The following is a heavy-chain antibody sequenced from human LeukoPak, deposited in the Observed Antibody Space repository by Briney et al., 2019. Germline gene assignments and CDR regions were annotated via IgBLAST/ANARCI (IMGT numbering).Heavy chain of an antibody. V-gene: IGHV3-30*04. CDR3: ARDQDIVVVVAGYYMDV. Sequence: GGSLRLSCAASGFTFSTYAMHWVRQAPGKGLEWVAVISYDGSNEYYADSVKGRFTISRDNSKNTLYLQMNSLRAEDTAVYYCARDQDIVVVVAGYYMDVWGQGTLVTVSS. CDR1: GFTFSTYA. CDR2: ISYDGSNE. D-gene: IGHD2-15*01. J-gene: IGHJ4*02.